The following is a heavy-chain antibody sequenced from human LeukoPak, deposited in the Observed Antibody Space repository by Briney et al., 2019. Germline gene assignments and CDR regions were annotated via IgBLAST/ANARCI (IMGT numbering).Heavy chain of an antibody. V-gene: IGHV3-21*04. CDR3: ARDDYDYVWGSSGAFDI. J-gene: IGHJ3*02. CDR1: GFTFSSYS. Sequence: PGGSLRLSCAASGFTFSSYSMNWVRPAPGKGLEWVSSISSSSSYIYYADSVKGRFTISRDNAKNSLYLQMNSLRAEDTAVYYCARDDYDYVWGSSGAFDIWGQGTMVTVSS. CDR2: ISSSSSYI. D-gene: IGHD3-16*01.